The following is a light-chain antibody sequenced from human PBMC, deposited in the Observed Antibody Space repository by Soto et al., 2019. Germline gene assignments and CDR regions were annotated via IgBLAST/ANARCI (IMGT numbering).Light chain of an antibody. CDR2: EVT. J-gene: IGLJ1*01. CDR3: SSHAGSNTDYV. Sequence: QSALTQPPSASGSPGQSVTISCTGTSSDVGGYNYVSWYQQHPGKAPKLIIYEVTKRPSGVPDRFSGSKSGNTASLTVSGLQAEDEADYYCSSHAGSNTDYVFGTGTKLTVL. CDR1: SSDVGGYNY. V-gene: IGLV2-8*01.